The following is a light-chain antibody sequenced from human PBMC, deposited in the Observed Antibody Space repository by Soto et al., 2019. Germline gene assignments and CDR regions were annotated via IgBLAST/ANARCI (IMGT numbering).Light chain of an antibody. CDR3: QQSYSTSST. V-gene: IGKV1-39*01. Sequence: DIQMTQSPSSLSASVGDRVTITCRARQSISSYLNWYQQKPGKAPKLLIYAASSLQSGVPSRFSGSGSGTDFTLTISSLQPEDFATYYCQQSYSTSSTFGQGTKVEIK. CDR2: AAS. CDR1: QSISSY. J-gene: IGKJ1*01.